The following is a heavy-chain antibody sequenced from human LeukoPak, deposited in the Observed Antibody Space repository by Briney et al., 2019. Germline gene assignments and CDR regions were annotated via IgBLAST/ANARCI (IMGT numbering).Heavy chain of an antibody. CDR1: GFTFSSYA. D-gene: IGHD4-17*01. J-gene: IGHJ6*03. Sequence: AGSLRLSCAASGFTFSSYAMSWVRQAPGKGLEWVSAIIGSGGSTYYADSVKGRFTISRDNSKNTLYLQMNSLRAEDTAVYYCAKVFTVTTHYYYYYMDVWGKGTTVTVSS. CDR3: AKVFTVTTHYYYYYMDV. V-gene: IGHV3-23*01. CDR2: IIGSGGST.